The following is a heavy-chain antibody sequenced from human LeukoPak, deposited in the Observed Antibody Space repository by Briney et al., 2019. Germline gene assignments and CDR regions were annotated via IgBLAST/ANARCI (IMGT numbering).Heavy chain of an antibody. Sequence: ASVTVSCKGSGYTFTGYDIHWVRQAPGQGLEWKGWRNPNSGGTNYAQQFQGRVTMTRDTSISTAYLEMSRLRSDDTAVYYCPRTYCSSTSGYYSPYYFDYWGQGTLVTVSS. CDR3: PRTYCSSTSGYYSPYYFDY. J-gene: IGHJ4*02. CDR1: GYTFTGYD. D-gene: IGHD2-2*01. CDR2: RNPNSGGT. V-gene: IGHV1-2*02.